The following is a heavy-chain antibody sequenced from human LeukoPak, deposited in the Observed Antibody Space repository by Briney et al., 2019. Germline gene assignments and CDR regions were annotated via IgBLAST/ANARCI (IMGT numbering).Heavy chain of an antibody. V-gene: IGHV2-5*02. Sequence: SGPTLVKPTQTLTLTCTFSGFSIRSSGVGVGWVRQPPGKALEWLVFIYWDDDKRYSPSLKHRLTITKDTSKNQVVLTMTGLDPVDTATYYCVQTGAGANTWKAGRFDYWGREPWSLSPQ. CDR2: IYWDDDK. D-gene: IGHD1-1*01. CDR3: VQTGAGANTWKAGRFDY. CDR1: GFSIRSSGVG. J-gene: IGHJ4*02.